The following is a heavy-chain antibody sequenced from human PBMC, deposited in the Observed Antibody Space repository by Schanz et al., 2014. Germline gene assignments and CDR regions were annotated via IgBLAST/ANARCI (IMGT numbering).Heavy chain of an antibody. J-gene: IGHJ4*02. CDR1: GFSFSDYG. D-gene: IGHD3-22*01. CDR3: AKSYDTSGYSGFDY. Sequence: QVQLVESGGGLVQPGRSLRLSCAASGFSFSDYGMHWVRQAPGRGLEWVAVISDHGSERYYADSVKGRFTISRDKSKNTLYLQMNSLRTEDAAVYFCAKSYDTSGYSGFDYWGQGTLVTVSS. V-gene: IGHV3-30*18. CDR2: ISDHGSER.